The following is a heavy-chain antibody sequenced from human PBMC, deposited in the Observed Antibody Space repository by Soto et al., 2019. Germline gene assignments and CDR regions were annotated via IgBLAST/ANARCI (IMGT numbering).Heavy chain of an antibody. J-gene: IGHJ5*02. V-gene: IGHV1-3*01. D-gene: IGHD1-1*01. CDR3: ARGGRNENWFDP. CDR2: INAANGNT. CDR1: GYTFTTYA. Sequence: ASVKVSCKASGYTFTTYAVHWVRQAPGQRLEWMGWINAANGNTKYSQKFQGRVTITRDTSASTAYMELRSLRSDDTAVYYCARGGRNENWFDPWCQGTLLTVSS.